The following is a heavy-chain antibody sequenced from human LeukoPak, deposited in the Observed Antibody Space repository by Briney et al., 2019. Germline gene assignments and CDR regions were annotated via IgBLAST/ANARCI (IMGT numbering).Heavy chain of an antibody. Sequence: ASVKDSCKASGYTFTSYDINWVRQVTGQGLEWMGWMNPNSGNTGYAQKFQGRVTITRNTSISTAYMELSSLRSEDTAVYYCARGTPYGDYNRREFDPWGQGTLVTVSS. J-gene: IGHJ5*02. D-gene: IGHD4-17*01. CDR2: MNPNSGNT. CDR1: GYTFTSYD. CDR3: ARGTPYGDYNRREFDP. V-gene: IGHV1-8*03.